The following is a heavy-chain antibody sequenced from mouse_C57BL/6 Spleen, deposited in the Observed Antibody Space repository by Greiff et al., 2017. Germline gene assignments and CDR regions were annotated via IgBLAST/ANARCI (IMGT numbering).Heavy chain of an antibody. J-gene: IGHJ2*01. CDR1: GYAFTNYL. V-gene: IGHV1-54*01. Sequence: QVQLKQSGAELVRPGTSVRVSCKASGYAFTNYLIEWVKQRPGQGLEWIGVINPGSGGTNYNEKFKGKATLTADKSSSTAYMQLSSLTSEDSAVYFCARGVLLYFDYWGQGTTRTVSS. CDR3: ARGVLLYFDY. CDR2: INPGSGGT. D-gene: IGHD2-1*01.